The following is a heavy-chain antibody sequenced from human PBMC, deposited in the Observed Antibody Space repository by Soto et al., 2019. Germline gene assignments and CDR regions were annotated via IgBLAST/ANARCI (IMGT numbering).Heavy chain of an antibody. CDR1: GFIFNNYA. J-gene: IGHJ4*02. V-gene: IGHV3-23*01. CDR3: TKARSGWYLYYFDY. Sequence: LRLSCAASGFIFNNYAMNWVRQAPGKGPEWVSGISGSGSSTYYADSVQGRFTISRDKSKNTLYLQMSSLRADDTAVYYCTKARSGWYLYYFDYWGQGTLVTVSS. D-gene: IGHD6-19*01. CDR2: ISGSGSST.